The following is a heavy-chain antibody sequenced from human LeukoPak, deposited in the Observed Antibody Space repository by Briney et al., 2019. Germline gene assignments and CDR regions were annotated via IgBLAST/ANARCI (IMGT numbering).Heavy chain of an antibody. CDR3: AREGSGYPY. CDR2: INPNSGAT. D-gene: IGHD3-22*01. CDR1: GYTFTGYY. V-gene: IGHV1-2*02. J-gene: IGHJ4*02. Sequence: EASVKVSCKASGYTFTGYYMHWVRQAPGQGLEWMGWINPNSGATNYAQRFQGRGTMTRDTSISTAYMEVSRLRSDDTAVFYCAREGSGYPYWGQGTLVTVSS.